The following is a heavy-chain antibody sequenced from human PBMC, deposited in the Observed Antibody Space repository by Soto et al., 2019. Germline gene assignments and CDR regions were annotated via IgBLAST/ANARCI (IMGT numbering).Heavy chain of an antibody. D-gene: IGHD2-15*01. J-gene: IGHJ5*02. V-gene: IGHV4-34*01. CDR2: VKDGGHT. Sequence: QVQLQQWGAGLLKPSETLSLNCAVTGGSLSGYYWSWIRQPPGKGLEWIGEVKDGGHTNYSPSLRGRVTLSSDTSNSQSSLRLSSVTAADTGVYYCARGQAGVSAAPLDRGSLVTVSS. CDR3: ARGQAGVSAAP. CDR1: GGSLSGYY.